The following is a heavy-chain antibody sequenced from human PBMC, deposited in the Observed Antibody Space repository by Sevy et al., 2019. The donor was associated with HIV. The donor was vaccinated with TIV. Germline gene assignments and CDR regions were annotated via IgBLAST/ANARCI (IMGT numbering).Heavy chain of an antibody. D-gene: IGHD3-10*01. CDR2: INHSGST. Sequence: SETLSLTCAVYGGSFSGYYWSWIRQPPGKGLEWIGEINHSGSTNYNPSLKSRVTISVDTSKNQFSLKLGSVTAADTAVYYCARGWGITMVWGQGTLVTVSS. CDR3: ARGWGITMV. J-gene: IGHJ4*02. CDR1: GGSFSGYY. V-gene: IGHV4-34*01.